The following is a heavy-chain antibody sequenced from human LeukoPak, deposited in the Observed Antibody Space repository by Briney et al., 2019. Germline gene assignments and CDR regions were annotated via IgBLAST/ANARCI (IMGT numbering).Heavy chain of an antibody. D-gene: IGHD3-16*02. CDR3: AREALDAFDI. CDR1: GGYX. Sequence: GGYXWSWIRQXPGKGLEWIGYIYHSGSTYYNPSLKSRVTISVDRSKNQFSLKLSSVTAADTAVYYCAREALDAFDIWGQGTMVTVSS. J-gene: IGHJ3*02. V-gene: IGHV4-30-2*01. CDR2: IYHSGST.